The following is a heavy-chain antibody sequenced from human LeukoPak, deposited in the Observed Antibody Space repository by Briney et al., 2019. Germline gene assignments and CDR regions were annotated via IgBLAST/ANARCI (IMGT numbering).Heavy chain of an antibody. CDR3: ARGVTGPRRSDFWSGYYSYYYYMDV. V-gene: IGHV1-8*01. CDR1: GYTFTSYD. Sequence: ASVKVSCKGSGYTFTSYDINWVRQATGQGLEWMGWINPNSGDTGYAQKFQGRVTLTRNTPLSTAYMELSSLRSEDTAVYYCARGVTGPRRSDFWSGYYSYYYYMDVWDKGTTVTVSS. J-gene: IGHJ6*03. D-gene: IGHD3-3*01. CDR2: INPNSGDT.